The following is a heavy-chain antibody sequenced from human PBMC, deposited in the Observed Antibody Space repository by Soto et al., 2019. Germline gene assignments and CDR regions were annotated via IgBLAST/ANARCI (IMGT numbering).Heavy chain of an antibody. CDR1: GFTFSSYW. D-gene: IGHD3-22*01. CDR3: ARAPDGSGSYYYFDG. Sequence: GGSLRLSCAASGFTFSSYWMSWVRQAPGKGLQWVANINRDGNEKYYVDSLKGRFTISRDNAENSLYLQMNTLRAEDTAVYYCARAPDGSGSYYYFDGWGQGTLVTVS. J-gene: IGHJ4*02. V-gene: IGHV3-7*03. CDR2: INRDGNEK.